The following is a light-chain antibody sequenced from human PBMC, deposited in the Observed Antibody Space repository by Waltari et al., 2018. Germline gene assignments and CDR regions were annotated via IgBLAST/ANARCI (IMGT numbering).Light chain of an antibody. V-gene: IGLV2-14*01. CDR1: SADIGGFDY. CDR3: SSYSTTSTLGV. CDR2: EVS. Sequence: QSALTQPASVSGSPGQSITITCTGTSADIGGFDYVSWYQQRPGKAPKLIIFEVSNRASGISNRSSGSKSGRTASLTISGLQTEDDSDYYCSSYSTTSTLGVFGGGTKVTVL. J-gene: IGLJ2*01.